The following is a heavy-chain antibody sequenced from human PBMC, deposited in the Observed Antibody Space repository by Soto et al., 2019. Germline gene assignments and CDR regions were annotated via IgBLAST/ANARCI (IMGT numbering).Heavy chain of an antibody. V-gene: IGHV1-8*01. CDR3: ARVTDATYLGGRYFDL. J-gene: IGHJ2*01. CDR2: MNPNSGNT. D-gene: IGHD1-20*01. Sequence: ASVKVSCKASGYTFTSYDINWGRQATGQGLEWMGWMNPNSGNTGYAQKFQGRVTMTRNTSISTAYLELSSLRSEDTAVYYCARVTDATYLGGRYFDLWGRGTLVTVSS. CDR1: GYTFTSYD.